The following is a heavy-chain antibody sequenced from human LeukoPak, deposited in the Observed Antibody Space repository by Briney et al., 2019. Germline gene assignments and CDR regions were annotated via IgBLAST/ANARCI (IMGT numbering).Heavy chain of an antibody. CDR1: GFTFSSYA. J-gene: IGHJ1*01. CDR3: ARGREAGYCSGGSCYSGYFQH. D-gene: IGHD2-15*01. V-gene: IGHV3-30-3*01. CDR2: ISYDGSNK. Sequence: PGRSLRLSCAASGFTFSSYAMHWVRQAPGKGLEWVAVISYDGSNKYYADSVKGRFTISRDNSKNTLYLQMNRLRAEDTAVYYCARGREAGYCSGGSCYSGYFQHWGQGTLVTVSS.